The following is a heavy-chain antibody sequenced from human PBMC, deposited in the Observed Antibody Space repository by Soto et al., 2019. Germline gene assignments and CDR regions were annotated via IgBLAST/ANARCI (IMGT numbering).Heavy chain of an antibody. J-gene: IGHJ6*02. D-gene: IGHD3-16*01. Sequence: PGESLKISCRGSGYSFTSYWTGWVRQMPGKGLESIGIIYPGDSGTRYSPSFQGQVTISADKSISTAYLQWSSLKASDTAVYYCARGGYGMHVWGQATTVPVSS. CDR1: GYSFTSYW. CDR2: IYPGDSGT. CDR3: ARGGYGMHV. V-gene: IGHV5-51*01.